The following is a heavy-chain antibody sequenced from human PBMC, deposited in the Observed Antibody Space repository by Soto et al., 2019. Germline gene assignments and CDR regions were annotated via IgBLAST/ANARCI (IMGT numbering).Heavy chain of an antibody. J-gene: IGHJ4*02. CDR2: IIPIFGTA. CDR3: ARDTSPDSHGDYVPFRY. D-gene: IGHD4-17*01. V-gene: IGHV1-69*13. CDR1: GGTLSSYA. Sequence: SVKVSCKASGGTLSSYAISWVRRAPGQGLEWMGGIIPIFGTANYAQKFQGRVTITADESTSTAYMELSSLRSEDTAVYYCARDTSPDSHGDYVPFRYWGQGTLVTVSS.